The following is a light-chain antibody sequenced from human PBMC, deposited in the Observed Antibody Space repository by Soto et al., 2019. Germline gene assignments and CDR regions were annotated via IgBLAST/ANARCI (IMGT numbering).Light chain of an antibody. CDR1: SGSIASNY. V-gene: IGLV6-57*03. CDR2: EDN. J-gene: IGLJ3*02. Sequence: NFMLTQPHSVSESPGKTVTISCTRSSGSIASNYVQWYQQRPGSAPTTVIYEDNQRPSGVPDRFSGSIDSSSNSASLPISGLKTEDEADYYCQSYGSSNHWVFGGGTQLTVL. CDR3: QSYGSSNHWV.